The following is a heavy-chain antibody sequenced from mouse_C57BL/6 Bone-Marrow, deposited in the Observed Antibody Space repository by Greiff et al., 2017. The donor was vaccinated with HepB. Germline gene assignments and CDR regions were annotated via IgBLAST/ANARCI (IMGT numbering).Heavy chain of an antibody. J-gene: IGHJ1*03. CDR2: IDPETGGT. D-gene: IGHD2-4*01. CDR1: GYTFTDYE. Sequence: QVQLQQSGAELVRPGASVTLSCKASGYTFTDYEMHWVKQTPVHGLEWIGAIDPETGGTAYNQKFKGKAILTADKSSSTAYMELRSLTSEDSAVYYCAREGNYDYDGGLYWYFDVWGTGTTVTVSS. V-gene: IGHV1-15*01. CDR3: AREGNYDYDGGLYWYFDV.